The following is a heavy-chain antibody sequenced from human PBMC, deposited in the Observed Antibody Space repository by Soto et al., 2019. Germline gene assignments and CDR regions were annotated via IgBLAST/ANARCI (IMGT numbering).Heavy chain of an antibody. V-gene: IGHV3-53*01. CDR3: ARYTLTCFDY. D-gene: IGHD3-16*01. CDR1: GFTVSSNY. Sequence: SGGSLRLSCAASGFTVSSNYMSWVRQAPGKGLEWVSVIYSGGSTYYADSVKGRFTISRDNSKNTLYLQMNSLRAEDTAVYYCARYTLTCFDYWGQGTLVTVSS. CDR2: IYSGGST. J-gene: IGHJ4*02.